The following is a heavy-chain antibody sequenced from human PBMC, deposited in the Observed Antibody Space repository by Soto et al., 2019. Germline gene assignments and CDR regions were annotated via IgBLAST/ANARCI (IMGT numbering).Heavy chain of an antibody. D-gene: IGHD3-10*01. V-gene: IGHV4-59*01. Sequence: PTETLSLTCTVSGDSINSYYWNWVRQPPGKGLEWIAYVYETGSTDYNPSLKSRLTISLDTSKNHFSLKLSSVTAADTAVYYCSRSSRSFSLTFDYWGQGALVTVSS. CDR2: VYETGST. CDR3: SRSSRSFSLTFDY. J-gene: IGHJ4*02. CDR1: GDSINSYY.